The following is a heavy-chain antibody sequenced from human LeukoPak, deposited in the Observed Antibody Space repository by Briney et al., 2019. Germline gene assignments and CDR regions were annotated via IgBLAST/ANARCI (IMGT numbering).Heavy chain of an antibody. CDR2: ISYDGSNK. CDR3: AREFTALDY. D-gene: IGHD5-18*01. Sequence: GGSLRLSCAASGFTFSSYAMHWVRQAPGKGLEWVAVISYDGSNKYYADSVKGRFTISKDNSKNTLYLQMNSLRAEGTAVYYCAREFTALDYWGQGALVTVSS. CDR1: GFTFSSYA. V-gene: IGHV3-30-3*01. J-gene: IGHJ4*02.